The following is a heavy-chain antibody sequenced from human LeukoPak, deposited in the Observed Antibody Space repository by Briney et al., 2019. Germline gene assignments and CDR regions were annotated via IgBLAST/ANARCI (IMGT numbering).Heavy chain of an antibody. CDR2: LSGLGANT. J-gene: IGHJ3*02. D-gene: IGHD5-24*01. Sequence: GGSLRLSCVVSGFTFNNYAMSWVRQAPGKGLEWVSALSGLGANTYYADSVRGRFTISRDNSRNTLYLQMDNLRAEDTAVYYCVKSAGKDGYRDSFDIWGQGTLVTVSS. CDR1: GFTFNNYA. V-gene: IGHV3-23*01. CDR3: VKSAGKDGYRDSFDI.